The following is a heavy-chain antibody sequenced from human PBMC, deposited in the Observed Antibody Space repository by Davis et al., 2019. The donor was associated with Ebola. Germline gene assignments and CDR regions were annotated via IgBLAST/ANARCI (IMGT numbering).Heavy chain of an antibody. V-gene: IGHV1-46*01. Sequence: ASVKVSCKASGYTFTSYYMHWVRQAPGQGLEWMGIINPSGGSTSYAQKLQGRVTMTTDTSTSTAYMELRSLRSDDTAVYYCARVWDCTNGVCYYYYGMDVWGQGTTVTVSS. CDR2: INPSGGST. CDR1: GYTFTSYY. D-gene: IGHD2-8*01. J-gene: IGHJ6*02. CDR3: ARVWDCTNGVCYYYYGMDV.